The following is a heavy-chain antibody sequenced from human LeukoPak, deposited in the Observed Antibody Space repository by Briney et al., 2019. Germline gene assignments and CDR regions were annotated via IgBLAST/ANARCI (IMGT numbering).Heavy chain of an antibody. CDR3: ASDTTNYDYGDTRGKFDY. V-gene: IGHV3-43*01. J-gene: IGHJ4*02. Sequence: GGSLRLSCATSGFNFDRYTIHWVRQAPGKGLEWVSLAGWAGGTTFYSDSVRGRFTISRDSGRKSVYLQMNSLRDEDTAVYYCASDTTNYDYGDTRGKFDYWGQGTLVTVSS. CDR2: AGWAGGTT. CDR1: GFNFDRYT. D-gene: IGHD4-17*01.